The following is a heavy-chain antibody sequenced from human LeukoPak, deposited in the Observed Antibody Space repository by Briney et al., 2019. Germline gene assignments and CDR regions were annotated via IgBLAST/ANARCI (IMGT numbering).Heavy chain of an antibody. V-gene: IGHV1-46*01. CDR1: GYTFTSYY. CDR2: INPSGGST. D-gene: IGHD2-21*02. CDR3: ARGRYCGGDCYFGYFDY. J-gene: IGHJ4*02. Sequence: GASVKVSCKASGYTFTSYYMHWVRQAPGQGLEWMGIINPSGGSTSYAQKFQGRVTMTRDTSTSTVYMELSSLRSEDTAVYYCARGRYCGGDCYFGYFDYWGQGTPVTVSS.